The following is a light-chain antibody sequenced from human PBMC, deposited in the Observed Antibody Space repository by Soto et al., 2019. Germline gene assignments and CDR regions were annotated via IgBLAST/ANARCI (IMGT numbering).Light chain of an antibody. CDR1: QSVSSF. CDR3: QQSYSLPPP. V-gene: IGKV1-39*01. CDR2: YAS. Sequence: DIQMTQSPSSLSASVGDRVTITCRASQSVSSFLNWYQQKPVKAPELLIYYASTLQSGVPSRFSGSGSGTDFTLTISSLQPEDFATYYCQQSYSLPPPFGQGTKVDIK. J-gene: IGKJ1*01.